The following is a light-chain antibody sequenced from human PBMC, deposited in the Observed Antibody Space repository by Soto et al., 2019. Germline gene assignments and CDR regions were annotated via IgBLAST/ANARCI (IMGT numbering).Light chain of an antibody. CDR3: QQSYSAPPT. V-gene: IGKV1-39*01. Sequence: DIHMTQSPSSLSASVGDRVTITCRASQSISNYLNWYQQKPGKAPKVLIYAASSLRSGVPSRFSGSASGTDFTLTISSLQHEDFATYYCQQSYSAPPTFGGGTKVDIK. CDR2: AAS. J-gene: IGKJ4*01. CDR1: QSISNY.